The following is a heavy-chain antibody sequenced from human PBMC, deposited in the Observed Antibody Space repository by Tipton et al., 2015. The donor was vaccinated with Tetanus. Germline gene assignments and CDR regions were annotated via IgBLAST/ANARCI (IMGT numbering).Heavy chain of an antibody. V-gene: IGHV3-23*01. Sequence: SLRLSCAASGFTFSSYAMSWVRQAPGKGLEWVSAISGSGGSTYYADSVKGRFTISRDNSKNTLYLQMNSLRAEDTAVYYCAKVVWDLVVVAATPYLSGMDVWGQGTTVTVSS. CDR2: ISGSGGST. J-gene: IGHJ6*02. CDR3: AKVVWDLVVVAATPYLSGMDV. D-gene: IGHD2-15*01. CDR1: GFTFSSYA.